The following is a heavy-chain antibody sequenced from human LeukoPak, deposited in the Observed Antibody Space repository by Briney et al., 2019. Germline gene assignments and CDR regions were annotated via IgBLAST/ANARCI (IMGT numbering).Heavy chain of an antibody. J-gene: IGHJ5*02. CDR1: GGSISSGSYY. D-gene: IGHD3-3*01. Sequence: SQTLSLTCTVSGGSISSGSYYWSWIRQPAGKGLEWIGRIYISGSTNYNPSLKRRVTLSVDTTKNQFSLKLSSVTAADTAVYYCARHGTYYDFWSGYYTRTGFDPWGQGTLVTVSS. CDR3: ARHGTYYDFWSGYYTRTGFDP. V-gene: IGHV4-61*02. CDR2: IYISGST.